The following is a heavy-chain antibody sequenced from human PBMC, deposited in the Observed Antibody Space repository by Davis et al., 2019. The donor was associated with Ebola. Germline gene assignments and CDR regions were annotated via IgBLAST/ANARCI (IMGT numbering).Heavy chain of an antibody. CDR2: ISSSSSYI. V-gene: IGHV3-21*01. Sequence: GESLKISCAASGFTFSSYSMNWVRQAPGKGLEWVSSISSSSSYIYYADSVKGRFTISRDNAKNSLYLQMNSLRAEDTAVYYCARDRGPYGDYDFDYWGQGTLVTVSS. D-gene: IGHD4-17*01. CDR1: GFTFSSYS. CDR3: ARDRGPYGDYDFDY. J-gene: IGHJ4*02.